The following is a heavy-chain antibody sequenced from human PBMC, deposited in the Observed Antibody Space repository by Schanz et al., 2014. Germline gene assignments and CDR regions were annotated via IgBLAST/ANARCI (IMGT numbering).Heavy chain of an antibody. CDR1: GFTFSNHG. CDR2: VSRSTPDI. V-gene: IGHV3-48*01. D-gene: IGHD3-3*01. J-gene: IGHJ4*02. CDR3: VRDSFFAFDY. Sequence: VQLVESGGGVVQPGRSLRLSCAASGFTFSNHGMHWVRQAPGKGLEWVSYVSRSTPDIYYADSVKGRFTMSRDNAKNSVFLQMNSLRAEDTAVYYCVRDSFFAFDYWGQGTLVTVSS.